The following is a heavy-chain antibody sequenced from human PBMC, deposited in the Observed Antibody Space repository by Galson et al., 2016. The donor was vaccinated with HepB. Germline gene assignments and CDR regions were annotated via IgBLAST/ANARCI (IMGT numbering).Heavy chain of an antibody. CDR3: ARGHRSGRETMDGFDI. D-gene: IGHD6-19*01. CDR1: GASISSSN. Sequence: LSLTCAVSGASISSSNWWSWVRQAPGKGLEWVSYMSSSSSYTKYADSVKGRFTISRDNAKKSLYMRINSLRAEDTAVYYCARGHRSGRETMDGFDIWGQGTMVTVSS. CDR2: MSSSSSYT. J-gene: IGHJ3*02. V-gene: IGHV3-11*05.